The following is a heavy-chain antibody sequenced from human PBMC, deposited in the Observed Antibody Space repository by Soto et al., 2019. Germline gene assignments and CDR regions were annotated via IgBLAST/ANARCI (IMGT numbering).Heavy chain of an antibody. CDR2: IYSGGTI. V-gene: IGHV3-53*01. D-gene: IGHD5-12*01. CDR1: GFTVTINY. CDR3: HGYGY. Sequence: DVQVVESGGGLVQPGGSLRLSCAVSGFTVTINYVSWVRQAPGKGLEWVSVIYSGGTIYYADSVKGRFTISRDTSKNTLYLQMNSLRGDDTAVYYCHGYGYWGQGTLVTVSS. J-gene: IGHJ4*02.